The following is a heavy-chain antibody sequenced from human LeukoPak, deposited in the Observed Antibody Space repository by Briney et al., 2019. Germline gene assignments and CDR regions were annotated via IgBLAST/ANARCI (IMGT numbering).Heavy chain of an antibody. CDR2: IYSGGST. CDR1: GFTVSSNY. D-gene: IGHD3-3*01. J-gene: IGHJ4*02. CDR3: ATGPPTIFGVVIHAFDY. Sequence: GGSLRLSCAASGFTVSSNYMNWVRQAPGKGLEWVSVIYSGGSTYYADSVKGRFTISRDNAKNTLYLQMNSLRAEDTAVYYCATGPPTIFGVVIHAFDYWGQGTLVTVSS. V-gene: IGHV3-53*01.